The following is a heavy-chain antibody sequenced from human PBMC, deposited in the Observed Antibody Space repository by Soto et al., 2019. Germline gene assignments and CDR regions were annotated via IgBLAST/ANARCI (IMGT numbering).Heavy chain of an antibody. CDR3: ARANGGNLFDY. D-gene: IGHD2-15*01. Sequence: SETLSLTCAVSGGSIDSGGYSWSWIRQPPGKGLEWIGYIYHSGSTYYSPSLKSRVTLSVDRSKNQFSLKLSSVTAADTAVYYCARANGGNLFDYWGQGTLVTVSS. CDR2: IYHSGST. J-gene: IGHJ4*02. CDR1: GGSIDSGGYS. V-gene: IGHV4-30-2*01.